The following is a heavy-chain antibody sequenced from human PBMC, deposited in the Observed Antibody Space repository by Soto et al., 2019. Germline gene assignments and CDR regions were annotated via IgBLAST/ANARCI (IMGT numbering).Heavy chain of an antibody. Sequence: GGSLRLSCAASGFTFSSYSMNWVRQAPGKGLEWVSYISSSSSTIYYADSVKGRFTISRDNAKNSLYLQMNSLRDEDTAVYYCARENCSGGSADIHYGMDVWGQGTTVTVSS. J-gene: IGHJ6*02. D-gene: IGHD2-15*01. CDR1: GFTFSSYS. CDR2: ISSSSSTI. CDR3: ARENCSGGSADIHYGMDV. V-gene: IGHV3-48*02.